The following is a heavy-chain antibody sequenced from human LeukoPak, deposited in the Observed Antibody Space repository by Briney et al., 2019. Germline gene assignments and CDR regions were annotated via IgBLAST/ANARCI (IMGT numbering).Heavy chain of an antibody. CDR3: ARGGSGYSY. CDR1: GFTFSSYG. V-gene: IGHV3-33*01. J-gene: IGHJ4*02. D-gene: IGHD3-22*01. CDR2: IWYDGSNK. Sequence: GSLRLSCAASGFTFSSYGMHWVRQAPGKGLERVAVIWYDGSNKYYADSVKGRFTISRDNSKNTLYLQMNSLRAEDTAVYYCARGGSGYSYWGQGTLVTVSS.